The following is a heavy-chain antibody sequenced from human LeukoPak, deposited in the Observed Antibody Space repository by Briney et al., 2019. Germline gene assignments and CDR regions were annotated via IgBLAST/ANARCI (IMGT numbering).Heavy chain of an antibody. J-gene: IGHJ6*03. CDR1: GFTFSNAG. Sequence: GGSLRLSCTASGFTFSNAGMNWVRQAPGKGLEWVGRIKTKSEGGTTDYAAPAKGRFTISRDDSKNALFLQMDSLKSDDTAMYYCTTEFKELGSFFYFYYMDVWGAGTTVTISS. CDR2: IKTKSEGGTT. V-gene: IGHV3-15*01. D-gene: IGHD3-10*01. CDR3: TTEFKELGSFFYFYYMDV.